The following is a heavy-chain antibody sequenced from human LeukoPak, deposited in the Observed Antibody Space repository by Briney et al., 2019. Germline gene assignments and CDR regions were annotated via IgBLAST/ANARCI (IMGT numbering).Heavy chain of an antibody. CDR3: ARRLRGSGSPRYNWFDP. D-gene: IGHD3-10*01. CDR1: GYSFTSYW. J-gene: IGHJ5*02. V-gene: IGHV5-51*01. CDR2: IYPGDSDT. Sequence: GESLKISCKGSGYSFTSYWIGWVRQMPGKGLEWMGIIYPGDSDTRYSPSFQGQVTIPADKSISTAYLQWSGLKASDTAMYYCARRLRGSGSPRYNWFDPWGQGTLVTVSS.